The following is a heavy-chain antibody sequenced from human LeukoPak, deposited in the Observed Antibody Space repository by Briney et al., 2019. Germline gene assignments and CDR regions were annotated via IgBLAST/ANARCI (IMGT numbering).Heavy chain of an antibody. V-gene: IGHV3-7*03. CDR3: AKAPVTTCRGAYCYPFDY. D-gene: IGHD2-21*01. J-gene: IGHJ4*02. Sequence: PGGSLRLSCEASGFSFSSYWMSWVRLAPGKGPEWVANIKQDESEKYSVDSVKGRFIISRDNAKNSVFLQMNRLRPEDAAVYYCAKAPVTTCRGAYCYPFDYWGQGTLVTVSS. CDR1: GFSFSSYW. CDR2: IKQDESEK.